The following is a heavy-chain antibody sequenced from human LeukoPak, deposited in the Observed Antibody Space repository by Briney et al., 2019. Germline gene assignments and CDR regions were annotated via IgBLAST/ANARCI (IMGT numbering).Heavy chain of an antibody. V-gene: IGHV3-7*01. CDR3: ARRYMATSAEDFDY. D-gene: IGHD5-24*01. J-gene: IGHJ4*02. Sequence: GGSLRLSCAASGFTFSSYWMSWVRQAPGKGLEWVANMNQDGSEKYYVDSVKGRFTISRDNAKNSLYLQMNSLRAEDAAAYYCARRYMATSAEDFDYWGQGTLVTASS. CDR2: MNQDGSEK. CDR1: GFTFSSYW.